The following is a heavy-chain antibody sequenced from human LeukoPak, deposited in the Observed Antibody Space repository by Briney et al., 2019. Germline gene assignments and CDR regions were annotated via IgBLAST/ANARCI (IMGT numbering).Heavy chain of an antibody. CDR2: IEQDGSEK. D-gene: IGHD3-16*01. Sequence: GGSLRLSCAASGFTFNTYWMTWVRQAPGKGLEWVANIEQDGSEKYYEDSVKGRFIISRDNAKNSLYLQMNSLRAEDTAMYYCARDTGGFYYMDVWGKGTTVTISS. CDR1: GFTFNTYW. V-gene: IGHV3-7*01. CDR3: ARDTGGFYYMDV. J-gene: IGHJ6*03.